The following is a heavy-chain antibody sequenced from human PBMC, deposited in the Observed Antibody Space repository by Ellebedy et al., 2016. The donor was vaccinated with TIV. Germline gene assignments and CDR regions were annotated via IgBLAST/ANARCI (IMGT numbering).Heavy chain of an antibody. D-gene: IGHD3-3*01. CDR3: ARDGSEWSRDH. CDR1: GFTFSIAG. Sequence: GESLKISXGASGFTFSIAGMTWVRQALGKGLEWVATIDFSGTGTYYADSVKGRFIISRDNTKNLVFLQMNSLGVEDTAVYYCARDGSEWSRDHWGQGTLVTVSS. CDR2: IDFSGTGT. V-gene: IGHV3-21*06. J-gene: IGHJ4*02.